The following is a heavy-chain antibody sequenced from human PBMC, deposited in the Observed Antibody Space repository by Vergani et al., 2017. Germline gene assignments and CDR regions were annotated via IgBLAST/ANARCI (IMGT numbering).Heavy chain of an antibody. D-gene: IGHD2-2*01. Sequence: QVQLVESGGGVVQPGRSLRFSCAASGFTFSNYGMHWVRKAPGKGREWVAVISHDGSKKYYAASVKGRFTISRDNSKNTLYLQMNSLRAEDTAVYYCARDPRYPLLRPYYMDVWGKGTTVTVSS. CDR2: ISHDGSKK. CDR3: ARDPRYPLLRPYYMDV. V-gene: IGHV3-30*03. CDR1: GFTFSNYG. J-gene: IGHJ6*03.